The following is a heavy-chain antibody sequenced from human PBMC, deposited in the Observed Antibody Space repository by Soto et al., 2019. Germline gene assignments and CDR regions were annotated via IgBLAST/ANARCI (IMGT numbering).Heavy chain of an antibody. CDR3: ARGRYCLTGRCFPNWFDS. V-gene: IGHV4-30-4*01. Sequence: SGTLSLTCSVSGDSISTVDYFWAWIRQPPGQALEYIGYIYKSATTYYNPSFESRVAISLDTSKSQFSLNVTSVTAADTAVYFCARGRYCLTGRCFPNWFDSWGQGTLVTVSS. CDR1: GDSISTVDYF. D-gene: IGHD2-15*01. J-gene: IGHJ5*01. CDR2: IYKSATT.